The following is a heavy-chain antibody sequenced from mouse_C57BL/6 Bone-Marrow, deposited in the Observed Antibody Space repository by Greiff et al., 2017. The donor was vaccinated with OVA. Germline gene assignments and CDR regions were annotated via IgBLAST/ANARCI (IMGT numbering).Heavy chain of an antibody. CDR3: ARHKPGTAYYFDY. V-gene: IGHV5-6*01. D-gene: IGHD4-1*01. J-gene: IGHJ2*01. Sequence: EVQGVESGGDLVKPGGSLKLSCAASGFTFSSYGMSWVRQTPDKRLEWVATISSGGSYTYYPDSVKGRFTISRDNAKNTLYLQMSSLKSEDTAMYYCARHKPGTAYYFDYWGQGTTLTVSS. CDR1: GFTFSSYG. CDR2: ISSGGSYT.